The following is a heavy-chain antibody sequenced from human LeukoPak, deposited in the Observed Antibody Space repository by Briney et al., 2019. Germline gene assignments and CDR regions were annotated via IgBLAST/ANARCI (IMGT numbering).Heavy chain of an antibody. Sequence: PSETLSLTCTVSGGSISSYHWSWIRQSPGKGLEWMGYIQYSGSTNRNPSLKSRVTISVDTSKNQFSLKLSSVTAADTAVYYCASLIYDRSGYYFDKWGQGTLVTVSS. CDR3: ASLIYDRSGYYFDK. V-gene: IGHV4-59*08. J-gene: IGHJ4*02. CDR1: GGSISSYH. CDR2: IQYSGST. D-gene: IGHD3-22*01.